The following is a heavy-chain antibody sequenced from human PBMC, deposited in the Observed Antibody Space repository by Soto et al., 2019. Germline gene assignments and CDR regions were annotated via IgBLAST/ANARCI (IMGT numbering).Heavy chain of an antibody. J-gene: IGHJ6*01. CDR1: GFTFDDYA. Sequence: EVQLVESGGGLVQPGRSLRLSCAASGFTFDDYAMHWVRQAPGKGLEWVSGISCNSGSIGYADSVKGRFTISRDNAKNSLYLQMNSLRAEDTALYYCATDLGTTVPRGMDVW. CDR3: ATDLGTTVPRGMDV. CDR2: ISCNSGSI. V-gene: IGHV3-9*01. D-gene: IGHD4-17*01.